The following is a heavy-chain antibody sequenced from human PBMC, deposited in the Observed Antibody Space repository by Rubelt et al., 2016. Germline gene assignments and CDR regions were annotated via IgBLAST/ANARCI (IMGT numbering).Heavy chain of an antibody. CDR2: IYSGGST. D-gene: IGHD3/OR15-3a*01. CDR1: GFTVSSNY. J-gene: IGHJ3*02. V-gene: IGHV3-53*01. Sequence: GGSLRLSCAASGFTVSSNYMSWVRQAPGKGLEWVSVIYSGGSTYYADSVKGRFTISRHNSKNTLYLQMNSLRAEDTAVYYCARDGRDDLTRNDAFDIWGQGTMVTVSS. CDR3: ARDGRDDLTRNDAFDI.